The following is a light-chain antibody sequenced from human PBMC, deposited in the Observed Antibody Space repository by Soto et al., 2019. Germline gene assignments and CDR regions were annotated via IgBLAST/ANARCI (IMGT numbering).Light chain of an antibody. CDR3: QQYGSSPYT. Sequence: EIVLAQSPGTLSLSPGERATLSCRASQSITSSYLAWYQQKPGQAPGLLIYGASSRATGIPDRFSGSGSGTDFTLTISRLESEDFAVYFCQQYGSSPYTFGHGTKLEIK. J-gene: IGKJ2*01. CDR1: QSITSSY. V-gene: IGKV3-20*01. CDR2: GAS.